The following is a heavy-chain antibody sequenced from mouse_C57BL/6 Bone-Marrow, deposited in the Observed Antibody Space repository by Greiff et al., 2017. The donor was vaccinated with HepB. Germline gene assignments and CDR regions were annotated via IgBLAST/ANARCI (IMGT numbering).Heavy chain of an antibody. J-gene: IGHJ3*01. Sequence: EVKLMESGGGLVQPGGSMKLSCAASGFTFSDAWMDWVRQSPEKGLEWVAEIRNKANNHATYYAESVKGRFTISRDDSKSSVYLQMNSLRAEDTGIYYCTRGDYDPAWFACWGQGTLVTVSA. CDR1: GFTFSDAW. D-gene: IGHD2-4*01. V-gene: IGHV6-6*01. CDR2: IRNKANNHAT. CDR3: TRGDYDPAWFAC.